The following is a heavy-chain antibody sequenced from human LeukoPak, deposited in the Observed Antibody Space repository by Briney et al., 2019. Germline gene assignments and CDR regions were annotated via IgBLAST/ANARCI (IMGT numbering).Heavy chain of an antibody. J-gene: IGHJ4*02. Sequence: GGSLRLSCAASGFTFSRYAMHWVRQAPGKGLEYVSAISSDGDSTYYANSVKGRFTISRDSSKNTLFLQMGSLRAEDMAVYYCARAGGYSYGWGPPFDYWGQGTLVTVSS. CDR3: ARAGGYSYGWGPPFDY. CDR1: GFTFSRYA. D-gene: IGHD5-18*01. V-gene: IGHV3-64*01. CDR2: ISSDGDST.